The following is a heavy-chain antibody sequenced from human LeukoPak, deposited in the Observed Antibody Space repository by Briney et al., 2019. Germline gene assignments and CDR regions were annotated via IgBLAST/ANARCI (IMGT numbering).Heavy chain of an antibody. V-gene: IGHV3-20*04. CDR2: INWNGAST. CDR1: GFRFDDHG. J-gene: IGHJ4*02. CDR3: AGGDRNGWYFDY. Sequence: PGGSLRLSCAASGFRFDDHGMSWVRQVPGKGLEWVSGINWNGASTGYGDSVKGRFTISIDNAKNSLYLQMNSLRAEDTALYYCAGGDRNGWYFDYWGQGILVTVSS. D-gene: IGHD6-19*01.